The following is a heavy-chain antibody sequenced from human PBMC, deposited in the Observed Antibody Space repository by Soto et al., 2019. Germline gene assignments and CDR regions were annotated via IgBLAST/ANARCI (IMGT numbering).Heavy chain of an antibody. CDR1: GGSVSSGSYY. CDR3: ARAAVAGSGNWFDP. J-gene: IGHJ5*02. CDR2: IYYSGST. Sequence: QVQLQESGPGLVKPSETLSLTCTVSGGSVSSGSYYWSWFRQPPGKGLGWIGYIYYSGSTNYNPSDKSRVTISVDTSKNQFSLKLGSVTAADTAVYYCARAAVAGSGNWFDPWGQGTLVTVSS. V-gene: IGHV4-61*01. D-gene: IGHD6-19*01.